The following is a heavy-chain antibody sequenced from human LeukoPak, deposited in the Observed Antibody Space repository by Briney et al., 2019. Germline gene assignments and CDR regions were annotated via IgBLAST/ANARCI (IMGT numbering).Heavy chain of an antibody. J-gene: IGHJ4*02. Sequence: PGRSLRLSCAASGFTFSSYGMHWVRQAPGKGLEWVSSISSSSSYIYYADSVKGRFTISRDSAKNSLYLQMNSLRAEDTAVYYCAVDLASGTYDYWGQGTLVTVSS. CDR2: ISSSSSYI. CDR1: GFTFSSYG. D-gene: IGHD3-10*01. V-gene: IGHV3-21*01. CDR3: AVDLASGTYDY.